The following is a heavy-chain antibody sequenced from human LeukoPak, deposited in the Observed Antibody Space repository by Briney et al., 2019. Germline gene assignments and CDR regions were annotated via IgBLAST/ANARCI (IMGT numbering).Heavy chain of an antibody. CDR3: AREGSNFEGYYYYMDV. CDR1: GYTFSGYY. CDR2: INPNSGDT. V-gene: IGHV1-2*02. D-gene: IGHD4-11*01. Sequence: GASVKVSCKASGYTFSGYYIHWVRQAPGQGLEWMGWINPNSGDTNYAQKFQGRVTMTRDTSITTAYMELNRLRSDDTAVYYCAREGSNFEGYYYYMDVWGKGTTVTVSS. J-gene: IGHJ6*03.